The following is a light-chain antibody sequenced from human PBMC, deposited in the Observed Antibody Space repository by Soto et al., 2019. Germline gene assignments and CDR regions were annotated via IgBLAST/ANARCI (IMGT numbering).Light chain of an antibody. CDR3: QQANSFPLT. CDR2: GAS. Sequence: DIQMTQSPSFVSASVGDRVTITCRASQGISRWLAWYQQRPGKAPELLIYGASSLQSGVPSRFSGSGSGTAFTLTISSLQPEDYATYSCQQANSFPLTFGQGTRLETK. V-gene: IGKV1-12*01. J-gene: IGKJ5*01. CDR1: QGISRW.